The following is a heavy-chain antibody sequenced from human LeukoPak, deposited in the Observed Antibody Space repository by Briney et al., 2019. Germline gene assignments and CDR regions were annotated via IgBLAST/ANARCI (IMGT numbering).Heavy chain of an antibody. CDR2: IKSKNDGGTT. Sequence: PGGSLRLSCAASGFSFTKAWMSRVRQAPGKGLEWVGRIKSKNDGGTTDHAAPMKDRFTISRDDSQNTLHLQMYSLKTEDTAVYYCTILNLATTRMDAFNMWGQGTMVAVSS. D-gene: IGHD4-17*01. J-gene: IGHJ3*02. CDR3: TILNLATTRMDAFNM. V-gene: IGHV3-15*01. CDR1: GFSFTKAW.